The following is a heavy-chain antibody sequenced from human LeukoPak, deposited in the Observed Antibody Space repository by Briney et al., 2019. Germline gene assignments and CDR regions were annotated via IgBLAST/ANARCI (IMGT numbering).Heavy chain of an antibody. J-gene: IGHJ4*02. Sequence: GESLKISCKGSGYRFATYWIAWLRQMPGKGLEWMGIIYPADSDTRYSPSFQGQVTISADKSFSTAYLQWSSLKASDTAMYYCARRIGQDGSGRSFDYWGQGTLVTVSS. CDR2: IYPADSDT. CDR1: GYRFATYW. V-gene: IGHV5-51*01. D-gene: IGHD3-10*01. CDR3: ARRIGQDGSGRSFDY.